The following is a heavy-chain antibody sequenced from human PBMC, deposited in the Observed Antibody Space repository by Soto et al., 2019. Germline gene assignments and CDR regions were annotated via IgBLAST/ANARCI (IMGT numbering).Heavy chain of an antibody. V-gene: IGHV3-30-3*01. Sequence: QVQLVESGGGVVQPGRSLRLSCAASGFSFSSYAMHWVRQAPGKGLEWVAVISYAGGNIYYGDPVKGRFTISRDNSKNALYLQMNSLRAEDTAVYYCARRGSSYCTNGVCRPYGMDVWGQGTTVTVSS. CDR3: ARRGSSYCTNGVCRPYGMDV. J-gene: IGHJ6*02. CDR1: GFSFSSYA. CDR2: ISYAGGNI. D-gene: IGHD2-8*01.